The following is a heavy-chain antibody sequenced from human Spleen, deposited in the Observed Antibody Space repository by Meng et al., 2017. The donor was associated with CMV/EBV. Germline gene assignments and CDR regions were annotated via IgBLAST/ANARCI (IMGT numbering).Heavy chain of an antibody. Sequence: VSGWSIGSFYWSWIRQPPGKGLEWIGEINHSGSTTYNPSRKSRVTISIDTSKNQFSLKLSSVTAADTAVYYCARGPCSSVSCSLDYWGQGTPVTVSS. D-gene: IGHD2-2*01. CDR3: ARGPCSSVSCSLDY. CDR2: INHSGST. J-gene: IGHJ4*02. V-gene: IGHV4-34*01. CDR1: GWSIGSFY.